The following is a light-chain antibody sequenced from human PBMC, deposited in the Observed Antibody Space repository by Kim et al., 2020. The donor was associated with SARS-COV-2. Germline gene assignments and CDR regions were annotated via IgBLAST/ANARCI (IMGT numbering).Light chain of an antibody. CDR1: QSVGSYF. J-gene: IGKJ2*01. CDR2: GAS. V-gene: IGKV3-20*01. Sequence: DIVLTQSPSTLSLSPGERATISCRASQSVGSYFLAWFRKNPGQAHSLLIFGASSRATGIPDRFSGRGSGTDFSLTISRLAPEDFAVSLCQQYGNSPRTFGQGPELEI. CDR3: QQYGNSPRT.